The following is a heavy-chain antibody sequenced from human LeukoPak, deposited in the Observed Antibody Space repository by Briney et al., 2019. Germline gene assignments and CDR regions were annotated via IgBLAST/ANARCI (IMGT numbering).Heavy chain of an antibody. CDR2: ISGSGGST. V-gene: IGHV3-23*01. CDR3: AKDLRAMIVVVFDY. J-gene: IGHJ4*02. CDR1: GITFSFYA. D-gene: IGHD3-22*01. Sequence: GGSLRLSCAASGITFSFYAMSWVRQAPGKGLEWVSGISGSGGSTNYADSVKGRFTISRDNSKNTLYLQMNSLRAEDTGVYYCAKDLRAMIVVVFDYWRQGTLVTVPS.